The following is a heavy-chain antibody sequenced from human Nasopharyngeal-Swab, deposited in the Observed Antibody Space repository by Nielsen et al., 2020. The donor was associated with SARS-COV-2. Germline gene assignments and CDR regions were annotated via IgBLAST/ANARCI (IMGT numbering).Heavy chain of an antibody. V-gene: IGHV3-33*06. J-gene: IGHJ4*02. CDR1: GFTFSSYW. D-gene: IGHD6-19*01. Sequence: GGSLRLSCVASGFTFSSYWMHWVRQAPGKGLEWVTVIWFDGSKKYYADSVKGRFTVSRDNSKNTLYLQMSSLRAEDTAVYHCAKDFSTGASGCLFDWGQGTLVTVSS. CDR3: AKDFSTGASGCLFD. CDR2: IWFDGSKK.